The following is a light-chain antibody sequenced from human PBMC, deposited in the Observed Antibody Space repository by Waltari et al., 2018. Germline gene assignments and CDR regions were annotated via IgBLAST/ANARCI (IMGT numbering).Light chain of an antibody. J-gene: IGKJ3*01. Sequence: DIQMTQSPSTLSASVGDRVTLTCRASHSISTWLAWYQQKPGKAPKLLIYEASSVENGVPSRFSGSGSGTEFTLTISSLQPDDFATYYCQQFNTYPIPFGRGTKVDIK. CDR3: QQFNTYPIP. CDR1: HSISTW. V-gene: IGKV1-5*03. CDR2: EAS.